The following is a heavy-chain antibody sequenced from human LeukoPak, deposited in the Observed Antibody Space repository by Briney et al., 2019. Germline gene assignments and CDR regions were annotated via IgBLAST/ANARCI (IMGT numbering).Heavy chain of an antibody. V-gene: IGHV1-2*02. CDR1: GYSFTGYY. D-gene: IGHD6-13*01. J-gene: IGHJ5*02. CDR2: ISPNSGDT. CDR3: ATPPTRYSSSSANWFDP. Sequence: ASVKVSCKASGYSFTGYYMHWVRQAPGQGLEWMGWISPNSGDTNYAQKFQGRVTMTRDTSISTAYMELSSLRSEDTAVYYCATPPTRYSSSSANWFDPWGQGTLVTVSS.